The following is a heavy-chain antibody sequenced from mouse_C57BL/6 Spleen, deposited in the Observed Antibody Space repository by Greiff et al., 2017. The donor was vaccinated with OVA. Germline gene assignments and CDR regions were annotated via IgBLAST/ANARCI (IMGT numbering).Heavy chain of an antibody. CDR1: GYTFTSYW. D-gene: IGHD1-1*01. Sequence: QVQLQQSGAELAKPGASVKLSCKASGYTFTSYWMHWVKQRPGKGLEWIGYINPSSGYTKYNQKFKDKATLTVDQSSSTAYMQLNSLTSEDSAVYYCARGSYAMDYWGQGTSVTVSS. V-gene: IGHV1-7*01. CDR2: INPSSGYT. CDR3: ARGSYAMDY. J-gene: IGHJ4*01.